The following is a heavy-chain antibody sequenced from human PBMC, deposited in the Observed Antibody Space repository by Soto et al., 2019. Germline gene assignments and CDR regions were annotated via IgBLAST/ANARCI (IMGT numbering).Heavy chain of an antibody. CDR1: GFTFSSYG. J-gene: IGHJ3*02. D-gene: IGHD6-19*01. CDR2: IWYDGSNK. V-gene: IGHV3-33*01. Sequence: QVQLVESGGGVVQPGRSLRLSCAASGFTFSSYGMHWVRQAPGKGLEWVAVIWYDGSNKYYADSVKGRFTISRDNSKNTLYLQMNSLRAEDTAVYYCAREGAVAASFDIWGHGTMVTVSS. CDR3: AREGAVAASFDI.